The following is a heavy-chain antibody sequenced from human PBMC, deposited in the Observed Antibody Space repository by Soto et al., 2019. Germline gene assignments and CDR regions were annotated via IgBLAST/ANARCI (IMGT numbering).Heavy chain of an antibody. J-gene: IGHJ4*02. CDR3: SRFVGAISAGFDF. CDR1: GYSFITYW. CDR2: IYPGDSDG. Sequence: LGESLKISCSASGYSFITYWIGWVRQMPGKGLEWLGVIYPGDSDGRDSPSFQGLVAISADKSVSNAYLQWSSLRASDTAMYYLSRFVGAISAGFDFWGQGTLVTVSS. V-gene: IGHV5-51*01. D-gene: IGHD1-26*01.